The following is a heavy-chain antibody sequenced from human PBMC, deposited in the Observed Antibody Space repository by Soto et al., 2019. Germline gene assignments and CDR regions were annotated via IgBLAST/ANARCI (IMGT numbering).Heavy chain of an antibody. CDR2: IYYSGST. J-gene: IGHJ5*02. Sequence: QLQLQESGPGLVKPSETLSLTCTVSGGSIISSSYYWGWIRQPPGKGLEWIACIYYSGSTYYNPSLKRRVTRSVDTYKNQFSLKLSSVTAADTAVYYCARSIVEERITIFGVVIDPNWFDPWGQGTLVTVSS. D-gene: IGHD3-3*01. CDR3: ARSIVEERITIFGVVIDPNWFDP. CDR1: GGSIISSSYY. V-gene: IGHV4-39*01.